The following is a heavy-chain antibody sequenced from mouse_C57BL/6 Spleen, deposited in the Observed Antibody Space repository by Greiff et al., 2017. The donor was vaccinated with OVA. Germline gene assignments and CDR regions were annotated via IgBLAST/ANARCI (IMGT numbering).Heavy chain of an antibody. CDR3: ARRKITTVEGYFDY. V-gene: IGHV1-69*01. J-gene: IGHJ2*01. D-gene: IGHD1-1*01. CDR1: GYTFTSYW. Sequence: QVQLQQPGAELVMPGASVTLSCKASGYTFTSYWMHWVKQRPGQGLEWIGELDPSDSYTNYNQKFKGKSTLTVDKSSSTAYMQLSSLTSEDSAVYYCARRKITTVEGYFDYWGQGTTLTVSS. CDR2: LDPSDSYT.